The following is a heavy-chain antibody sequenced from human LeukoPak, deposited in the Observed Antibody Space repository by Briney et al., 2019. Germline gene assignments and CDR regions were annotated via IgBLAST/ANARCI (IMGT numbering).Heavy chain of an antibody. CDR2: IYYSGST. Sequence: SETLSLTCTVSGGSISSYHWSWIRQPPGKGLECIGYIYYSGSTNYNPSLKSRVTISVDTSKNQFSLKLSSVTAADTAVYYCARARNYYDSSDYYYEGDAFDIWGQGTMVTVSS. J-gene: IGHJ3*02. CDR1: GGSISSYH. CDR3: ARARNYYDSSDYYYEGDAFDI. D-gene: IGHD3-22*01. V-gene: IGHV4-59*01.